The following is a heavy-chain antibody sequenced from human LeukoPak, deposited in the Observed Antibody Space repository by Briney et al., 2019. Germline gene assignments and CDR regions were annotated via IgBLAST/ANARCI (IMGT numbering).Heavy chain of an antibody. V-gene: IGHV4-59*12. Sequence: SETLSLTCTVSGGSISSYYWSWIRQPPGKGLEWIGYIYYSGSTNYNPPLKSRVTISVDTSKNQFSLKLSSVTAADTAVYYCARDHNRIAALPWGQGTLVTVSS. CDR1: GGSISSYY. CDR3: ARDHNRIAALP. CDR2: IYYSGST. D-gene: IGHD6-6*01. J-gene: IGHJ5*02.